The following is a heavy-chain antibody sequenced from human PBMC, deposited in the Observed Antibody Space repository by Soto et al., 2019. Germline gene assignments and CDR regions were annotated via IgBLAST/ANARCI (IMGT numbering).Heavy chain of an antibody. V-gene: IGHV4-59*01. Sequence: SETLSLTCTVSGGSISSYHWSWIRQPPGKGLEWIGYIYYSGSTNYNPSLKSRVTISVDTSKNQFSLKLSSVTAADTAVYYCARGRVVRGVMGWFDPWGQGTLVTVSS. J-gene: IGHJ5*02. CDR1: GGSISSYH. CDR3: ARGRVVRGVMGWFDP. CDR2: IYYSGST. D-gene: IGHD3-10*01.